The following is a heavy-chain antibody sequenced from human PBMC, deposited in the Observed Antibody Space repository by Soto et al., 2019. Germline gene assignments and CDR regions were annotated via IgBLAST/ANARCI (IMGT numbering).Heavy chain of an antibody. CDR1: GFTFSSYS. J-gene: IGHJ3*02. CDR3: ARVLTPTGGAFDI. CDR2: ISSSSSYI. V-gene: IGHV3-21*01. D-gene: IGHD7-27*01. Sequence: PGGSLRLSCAASGFTFSSYSMNWVRQAPGKGLEWVSSISSSSSYIYYADSVKGRFTISRDNAKNSLYLQMNSLRAEDTAVYYCARVLTPTGGAFDIWGQGTMVTVSS.